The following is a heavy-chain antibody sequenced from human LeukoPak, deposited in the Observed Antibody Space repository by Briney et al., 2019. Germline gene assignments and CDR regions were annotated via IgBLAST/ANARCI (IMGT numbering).Heavy chain of an antibody. J-gene: IGHJ4*02. V-gene: IGHV3-23*01. CDR2: ISGSGGST. Sequence: PGGSLRLSCAASGFTFSSYVMSWVRQAPGKGLEWVSAISGSGGSTYYADSVKGRFTISRDNSKNTLYLQMNSLRADDTAVYDCAKDDSSGWYFDIWGQGTLVTVSS. CDR1: GFTFSSYV. D-gene: IGHD6-19*01. CDR3: AKDDSSGWYFDI.